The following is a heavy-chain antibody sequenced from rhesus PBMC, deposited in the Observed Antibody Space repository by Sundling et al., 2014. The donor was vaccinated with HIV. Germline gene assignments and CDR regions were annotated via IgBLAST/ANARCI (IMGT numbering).Heavy chain of an antibody. D-gene: IGHD3-3*01. CDR2: IYGGSTTA. CDR3: ARVEDYNIWTAYYPPLYY. V-gene: IGHV4S10*01. J-gene: IGHJ4*01. Sequence: QVHLQESGPGVVKPSETLSLTCAVSGGSISDSYRWHWIRQPPGKGLEWIGYIYGGSTTANYNPSLKSRVTNSTDTSKNQFSLKLSSVTVADTAVYYCARVEDYNIWTAYYPPLYYWGRRESWSPSPQ. CDR1: GGSISDSYR.